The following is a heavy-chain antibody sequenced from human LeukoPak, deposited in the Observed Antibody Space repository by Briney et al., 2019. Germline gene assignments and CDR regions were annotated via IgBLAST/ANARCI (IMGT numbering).Heavy chain of an antibody. CDR1: GFTMSNSA. Sequence: GGSLRLSCAASGFTMSNSAMSWVRQAPGKGLEWVSAINGGNSDTNYAESVKGRFTISRDNSRNTLYLQMNSLRAEDTAVYYCAKDLLRWAFDYWGQGTLVTVSS. J-gene: IGHJ4*02. CDR3: AKDLLRWAFDY. D-gene: IGHD2-15*01. V-gene: IGHV3-23*01. CDR2: INGGNSDT.